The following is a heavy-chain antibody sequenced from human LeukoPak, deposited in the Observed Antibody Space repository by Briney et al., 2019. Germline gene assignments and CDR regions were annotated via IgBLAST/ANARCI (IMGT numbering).Heavy chain of an antibody. J-gene: IGHJ4*02. V-gene: IGHV3-30*04. D-gene: IGHD3-22*01. CDR1: GFTFSSYA. Sequence: QPGRSLRLSCAASGFTFSSYAMHSVRQAPGKGLEWVAVISYDGSNKYYADSVKGRFTISRDNSKNTLYLQMNSLRAEDTAVYDCARGPIFAIRMIVVVTRGHFDYWGQGTLVTVSS. CDR3: ARGPIFAIRMIVVVTRGHFDY. CDR2: ISYDGSNK.